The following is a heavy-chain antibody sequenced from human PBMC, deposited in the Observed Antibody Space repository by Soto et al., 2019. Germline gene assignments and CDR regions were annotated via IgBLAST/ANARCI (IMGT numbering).Heavy chain of an antibody. CDR2: ISYDGSKK. V-gene: IGHV3-30-3*01. Sequence: GGSLRLSCAASGFTFSSYALNWVRQAPGKGLEWVALISYDGSKKFYADSVKGRFTISRDNSKNTLSLQMNSLRPEDTAVYYCAGDDFDNYFHYYGMDVWGQGTTVTVSS. D-gene: IGHD3-22*01. J-gene: IGHJ6*02. CDR3: AGDDFDNYFHYYGMDV. CDR1: GFTFSSYA.